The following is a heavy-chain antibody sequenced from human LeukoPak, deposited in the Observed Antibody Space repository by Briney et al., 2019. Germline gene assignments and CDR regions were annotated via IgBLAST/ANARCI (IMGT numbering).Heavy chain of an antibody. J-gene: IGHJ3*02. CDR3: ARRGQYYDILTGYTDAFDI. V-gene: IGHV5-51*01. D-gene: IGHD3-9*01. CDR2: IYHGDSDT. Sequence: PGESLKISCTGSGYSFTSYWIGWVRQMPRKGLEWMGIIYHGDSDTRYSPSCQGQVTISADKSISTAYLEWSSLKASDTAMYYCARRGQYYDILTGYTDAFDIWGQGTMVTVSS. CDR1: GYSFTSYW.